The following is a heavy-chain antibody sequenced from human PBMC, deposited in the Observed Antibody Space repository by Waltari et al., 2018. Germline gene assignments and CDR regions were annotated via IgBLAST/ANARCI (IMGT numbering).Heavy chain of an antibody. Sequence: QVQLVQPGAEVKKPGSSVKVSCMASGGPFSSYAISGVRQAPGQGLEWMGRIIPTFGTANSPQKFQGRDTMTADESTSTAYMELGILISEDTAVYYCASLCPYWGQGTLVTVSS. CDR3: ASLCPY. CDR2: IIPTFGTA. CDR1: GGPFSSYA. J-gene: IGHJ4*02. D-gene: IGHD2-21*01. V-gene: IGHV1-69*15.